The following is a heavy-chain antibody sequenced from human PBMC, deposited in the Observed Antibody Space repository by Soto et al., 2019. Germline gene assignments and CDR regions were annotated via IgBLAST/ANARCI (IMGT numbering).Heavy chain of an antibody. CDR1: GYSFTTSW. D-gene: IGHD3-3*01. V-gene: IGHV5-51*01. CDR2: IYPGDSDT. Sequence: PGESLKISCKGSGYSFTTSWIAWVRQMPWKGLEWMGIIYPGDSDTRYSPSFQGQVTISADKSITTAYLQWSSLKASDTAMYYCARRWQDGGEWFHAFDIWGQGTMVTVSS. CDR3: ARRWQDGGEWFHAFDI. J-gene: IGHJ3*02.